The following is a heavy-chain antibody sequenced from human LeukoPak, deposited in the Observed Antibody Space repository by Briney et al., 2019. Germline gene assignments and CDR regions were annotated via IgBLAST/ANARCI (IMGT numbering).Heavy chain of an antibody. Sequence: KTGGSLRLSCAASGITFRDYYMTWIRQAPGEGLEWVSYISSSGSNMYYADSVKGRFTISRDNAKNLLYQQMNSLRAEDTAVYYCARAINDALDIWGQGTMVTVSS. CDR1: GITFRDYY. CDR2: ISSSGSNM. J-gene: IGHJ3*02. D-gene: IGHD1-14*01. V-gene: IGHV3-11*01. CDR3: ARAINDALDI.